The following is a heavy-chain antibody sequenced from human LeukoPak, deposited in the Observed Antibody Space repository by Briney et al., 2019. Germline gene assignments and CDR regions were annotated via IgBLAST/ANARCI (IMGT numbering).Heavy chain of an antibody. V-gene: IGHV5-51*01. J-gene: IGHJ4*02. D-gene: IGHD3-22*01. CDR3: ARARHDSSGYYRFDY. Sequence: GESLQISCQGSGSRFSSYWIGWVRQLPGKGLEWMGIIYPGDSATRYSPSFQAQVTISADKSLSTAYLQWSSLKASDTAMYYCARARHDSSGYYRFDYWGQGTLVTV. CDR1: GSRFSSYW. CDR2: IYPGDSAT.